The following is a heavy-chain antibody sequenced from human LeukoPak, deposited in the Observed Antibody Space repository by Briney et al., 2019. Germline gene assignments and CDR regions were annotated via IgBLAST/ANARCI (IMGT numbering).Heavy chain of an antibody. Sequence: ASVKVSCKTSGYTFTGYGISWVRQAPGQGLEWMGWISVYNGNTNYAQNLQGRVTMTTDTSTSTAYMELRSLRSEDTAVYYCARANYDFWSGYPKNWYFDLWGRGTLVTVSS. CDR1: GYTFTGYG. CDR3: ARANYDFWSGYPKNWYFDL. J-gene: IGHJ2*01. D-gene: IGHD3-3*01. V-gene: IGHV1-18*01. CDR2: ISVYNGNT.